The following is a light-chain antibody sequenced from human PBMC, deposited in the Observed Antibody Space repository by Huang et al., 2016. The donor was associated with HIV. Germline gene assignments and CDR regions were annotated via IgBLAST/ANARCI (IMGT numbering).Light chain of an antibody. V-gene: IGKV1-33*01. J-gene: IGKJ1*01. CDR1: QDIGKY. CDR3: QHYDSLPPWT. Sequence: IQMTQSPSFLSASVGDRVTITCQASQDIGKYLNRYQQKPGQVPKLLILDASNLETRVQSRLSGSGSVTDFTFTITTLQPEDIATYYCQHYDSLPPWTFGQGTRVQI. CDR2: DAS.